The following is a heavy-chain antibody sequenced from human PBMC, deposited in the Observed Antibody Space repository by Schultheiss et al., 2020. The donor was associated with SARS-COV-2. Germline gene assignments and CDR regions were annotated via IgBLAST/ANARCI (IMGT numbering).Heavy chain of an antibody. Sequence: SQTLSLTCTVSGGSISSGGYYWSWIRQPPGKGLEWIGYIYYSGSTIYSPSLKSRVTISVDTSKNQFSLKLSSVTAADTAVYYCARGVGYYDFWSGYYTHYYYGMDVWGQGTTVTVSS. CDR2: IYYSGST. V-gene: IGHV4-61*08. J-gene: IGHJ6*02. CDR3: ARGVGYYDFWSGYYTHYYYGMDV. CDR1: GGSISSGGYY. D-gene: IGHD3-3*01.